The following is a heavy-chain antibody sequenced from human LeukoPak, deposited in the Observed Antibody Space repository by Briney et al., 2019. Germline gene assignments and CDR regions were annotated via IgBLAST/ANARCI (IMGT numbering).Heavy chain of an antibody. J-gene: IGHJ4*02. CDR2: TYYRSKWYN. D-gene: IGHD4-11*01. Sequence: SQTLSLTCAISGDSVSSSSAAGNWSRQPPSKGLEWLGRTYYRSKWYNDYAESVKSRITINSDTSKNQFSLHLNSVTPEDTAVYYCARKGTVTTPFDYWGQGNLVTVSS. CDR1: GDSVSSSSAA. V-gene: IGHV6-1*01. CDR3: ARKGTVTTPFDY.